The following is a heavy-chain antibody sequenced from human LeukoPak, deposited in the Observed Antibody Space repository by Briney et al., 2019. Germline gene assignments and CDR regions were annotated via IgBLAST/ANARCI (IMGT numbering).Heavy chain of an antibody. CDR1: GGSISSSSAY. CDR2: IYFSKNT. V-gene: IGHV4-39*01. Sequence: SETLSLTCTVSGGSISSSSAYWGWIRQPPGKGLEWIGSIYFSKNTYYNPSLKSRVTISADTSKNQFSLTLGSVSATDTAVYYCVSPRGFSYGYFDYWGQGTLVTVSS. D-gene: IGHD5-18*01. J-gene: IGHJ4*02. CDR3: VSPRGFSYGYFDY.